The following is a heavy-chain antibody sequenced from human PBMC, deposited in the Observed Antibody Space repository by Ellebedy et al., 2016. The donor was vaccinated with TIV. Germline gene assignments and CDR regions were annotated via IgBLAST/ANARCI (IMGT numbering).Heavy chain of an antibody. CDR2: ISSSSSTI. CDR1: GFTFSSYS. CDR3: ARDDYGDYVSSYYYYGMDV. D-gene: IGHD4-17*01. Sequence: GESLKISXAASGFTFSSYSMNWVRQAPGKGLEWVSYISSSSSTIYYADSVKGRFTISRDNAKNSLYLQMNSLRAEDTAVYSCARDDYGDYVSSYYYYGMDVWGQGTTVTVSS. V-gene: IGHV3-48*01. J-gene: IGHJ6*02.